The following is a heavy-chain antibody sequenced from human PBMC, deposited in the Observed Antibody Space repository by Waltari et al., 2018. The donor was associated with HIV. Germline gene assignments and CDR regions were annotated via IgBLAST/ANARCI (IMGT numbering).Heavy chain of an antibody. CDR3: ARIGTFPHNYAIDF. CDR1: GFTFTNYW. CDR2: KKDDGSEK. V-gene: IGHV3-7*01. J-gene: IGHJ6*02. Sequence: EVQLVESGGGLVQSGGSLRPSCAASGFTFTNYWMRWVRQTPGKGLGWGAYKKDDGSEKYYMGSVKGRFTISRDNAKNSMFLQMNSLRAEDTAVYYCARIGTFPHNYAIDFWGQGTTVTVSS. D-gene: IGHD1-26*01.